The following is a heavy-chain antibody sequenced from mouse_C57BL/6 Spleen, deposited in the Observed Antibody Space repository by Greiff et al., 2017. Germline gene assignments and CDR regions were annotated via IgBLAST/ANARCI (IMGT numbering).Heavy chain of an antibody. CDR1: GYAFSSSW. J-gene: IGHJ3*01. CDR3: ARWGDYGWFAY. D-gene: IGHD2-4*01. V-gene: IGHV1-82*01. Sequence: VQLQQSGPELVKPGASVKISCKASGYAFSSSWMNWVKQRPGKGLEWIGRIYPGDGDTNYNGKFKGKATLTADKSSSTAYMQLSSLTSEDSAVYFCARWGDYGWFAYWGQGTLVTVSA. CDR2: IYPGDGDT.